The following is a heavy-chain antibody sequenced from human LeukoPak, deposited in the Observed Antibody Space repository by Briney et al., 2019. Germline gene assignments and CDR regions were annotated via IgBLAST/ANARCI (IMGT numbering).Heavy chain of an antibody. V-gene: IGHV1-69*01. CDR3: ARDGSRAGYFDY. CDR1: GGTFSSYA. Sequence: ASVKVSCKASGGTFSSYAINWVRQAPGQGLEWMGGIIPLFGTANYAQKFQGRVTITADESTSTAYMELSSLRSEDTAVYYCARDGSRAGYFDYWGQGTLVTVSS. CDR2: IIPLFGTA. D-gene: IGHD2-2*01. J-gene: IGHJ4*02.